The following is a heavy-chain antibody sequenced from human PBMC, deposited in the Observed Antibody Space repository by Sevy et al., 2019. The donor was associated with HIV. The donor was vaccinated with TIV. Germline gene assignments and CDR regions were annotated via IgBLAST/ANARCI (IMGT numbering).Heavy chain of an antibody. CDR3: AREWRVRGVIGTLDY. J-gene: IGHJ4*02. D-gene: IGHD3-10*01. V-gene: IGHV1-18*04. CDR2: ISAYNGNT. Sequence: ASVKVSCKASGYTFTSYGISWVRQAPGQGLEWMGWISAYNGNTNYAQKLQGRVTMTTDTSTSTAYMELRSLRSDDTAVYYCAREWRVRGVIGTLDYWGQGTLVTVSS. CDR1: GYTFTSYG.